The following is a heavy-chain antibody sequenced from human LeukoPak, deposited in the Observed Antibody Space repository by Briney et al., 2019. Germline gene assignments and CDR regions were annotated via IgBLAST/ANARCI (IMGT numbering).Heavy chain of an antibody. Sequence: GGSLILSCAASGFTFSSYEMNWVRQAPGNGLEWVSYISSSGSTIYYADSVKGRFTISRDNAKNSLYLQMNSLRAEDTAVYYCARVRTYYYDSRLDYWGQGTLVTVSS. CDR2: ISSSGSTI. J-gene: IGHJ4*02. CDR3: ARVRTYYYDSRLDY. D-gene: IGHD3-22*01. V-gene: IGHV3-48*03. CDR1: GFTFSSYE.